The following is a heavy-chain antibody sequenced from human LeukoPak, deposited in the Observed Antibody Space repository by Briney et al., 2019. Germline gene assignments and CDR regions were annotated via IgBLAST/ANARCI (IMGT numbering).Heavy chain of an antibody. Sequence: GGSLRLSCAASGFTFSSYAMSWVRQAPGKGLEWVSAISGSGGSTYYADSVKGRFTISRDNSKNTLYLQMNSLRAEDTAVYYCARVSATAMVDGGEYYFDYWGQGTLVTVSS. J-gene: IGHJ4*02. CDR3: ARVSATAMVDGGEYYFDY. D-gene: IGHD5-18*01. V-gene: IGHV3-23*01. CDR2: ISGSGGST. CDR1: GFTFSSYA.